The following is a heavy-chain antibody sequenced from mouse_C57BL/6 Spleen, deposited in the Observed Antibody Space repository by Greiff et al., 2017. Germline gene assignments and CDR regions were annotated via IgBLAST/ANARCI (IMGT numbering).Heavy chain of an antibody. CDR3: ARREFITGYFDV. CDR2: IYPRSGNT. V-gene: IGHV1-81*01. D-gene: IGHD1-1*01. J-gene: IGHJ1*03. CDR1: GYTFTSYG. Sequence: VQVVESGAELARPGASVKLSCKASGYTFTSYGISWVKQRTGQGLEWIGEIYPRSGNTYYNEKFKGKATLTADKSSSTAYMELRSLTSEASAVYFSARREFITGYFDVWGTGTTVTVSS.